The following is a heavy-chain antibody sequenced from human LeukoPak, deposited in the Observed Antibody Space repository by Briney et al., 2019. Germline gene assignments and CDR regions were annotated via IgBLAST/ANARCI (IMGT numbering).Heavy chain of an antibody. J-gene: IGHJ6*02. V-gene: IGHV3-9*01. CDR1: GFTFDDYA. CDR2: ISWNNGSI. D-gene: IGHD3-10*01. Sequence: PGGSLRLSCAASGFTFDDYAMHWVRQAPGKGLEWVSGISWNNGSIGYADSVKGRFTISRDNAKNSLYLQMNSLRAEDTALYYCAKDLSRLLWFGEPNYYYYGMDVWGQGTTVTVSS. CDR3: AKDLSRLLWFGEPNYYYYGMDV.